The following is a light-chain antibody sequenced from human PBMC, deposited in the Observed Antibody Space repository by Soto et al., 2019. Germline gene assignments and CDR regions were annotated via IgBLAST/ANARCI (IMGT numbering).Light chain of an antibody. V-gene: IGLV2-14*01. J-gene: IGLJ1*01. Sequence: VLTQPASVSGSTGQSITISCTGNSSDVGGYNYVSWYQQQSGKASKIMIHEVSNRRSGVSTRFFGFKYSNTDSLTISELQAEDEADYYCSSYTSSRAYVFGIGTKVTAL. CDR1: SSDVGGYNY. CDR3: SSYTSSRAYV. CDR2: EVS.